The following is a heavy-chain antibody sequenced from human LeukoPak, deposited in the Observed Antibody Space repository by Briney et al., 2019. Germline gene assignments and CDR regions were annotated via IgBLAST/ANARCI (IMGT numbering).Heavy chain of an antibody. Sequence: GGSLRLSCAASGFTFSDYYMSWIRQAPGQGLEWVSVIYSGGTTYYADSVKGRFTISRENSKNTLYLQMNSLRAEDTAVYYCVSPLRYLPVWGQGTLVTVSS. CDR2: IYSGGTT. CDR3: VSPLRYLPV. D-gene: IGHD3-9*01. J-gene: IGHJ4*02. V-gene: IGHV3-53*01. CDR1: GFTFSDYY.